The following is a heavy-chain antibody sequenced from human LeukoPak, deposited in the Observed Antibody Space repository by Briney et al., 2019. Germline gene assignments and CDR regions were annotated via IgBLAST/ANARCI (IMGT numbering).Heavy chain of an antibody. CDR2: INHSGST. CDR1: GGSFSGYY. J-gene: IGHJ6*02. D-gene: IGHD6-13*01. V-gene: IGHV4-34*01. Sequence: PSETLSLTCAVYGGSFSGYYWSWIRQPPGKGLEWIGEINHSGSTNYNPSLKSRVTISVDTSKNQFSLKLSSVTAADTAVYYCARGATGYSSSWYLVVYYYGMDVWGQGTTVTVSS. CDR3: ARGATGYSSSWYLVVYYYGMDV.